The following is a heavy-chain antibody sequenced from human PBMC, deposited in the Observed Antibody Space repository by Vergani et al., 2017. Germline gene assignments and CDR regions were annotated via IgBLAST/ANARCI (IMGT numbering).Heavy chain of an antibody. D-gene: IGHD3-3*01. J-gene: IGHJ4*02. CDR2: ISGSGGST. V-gene: IGHV3-23*01. Sequence: EVQLLESGGGLVQPGGSLRLSCAASGFTFSSYAMSWVRQAPGKGLGWVSAISGSGGSTYYADSVKGRFTISRDNSKNTLYLQMNSLRAEDTAVYYCAKYRRDFWSGYYFDYWGQGTLVTVSS. CDR3: AKYRRDFWSGYYFDY. CDR1: GFTFSSYA.